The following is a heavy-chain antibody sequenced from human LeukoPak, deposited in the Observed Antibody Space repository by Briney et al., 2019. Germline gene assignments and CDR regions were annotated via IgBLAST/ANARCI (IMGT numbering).Heavy chain of an antibody. CDR1: GFTFDDYG. CDR3: ARVGSYDSSGYYPTLNAFDI. V-gene: IGHV3-20*04. D-gene: IGHD3-22*01. Sequence: GGSLRLSCAASGFTFDDYGMSWVRQAPGKGLEWVSGINWNGGSTGYADSVRGRFTISRDNAKNSLYLQMNSLRAEDTAVYYCARVGSYDSSGYYPTLNAFDIWGQGTMVTVSS. CDR2: INWNGGST. J-gene: IGHJ3*02.